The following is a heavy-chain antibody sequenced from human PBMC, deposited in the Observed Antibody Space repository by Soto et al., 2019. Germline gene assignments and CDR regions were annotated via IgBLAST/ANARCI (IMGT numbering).Heavy chain of an antibody. V-gene: IGHV1-69*13. CDR3: ARELVSGYSSGWYAVYYFDY. D-gene: IGHD6-19*01. CDR2: IIPIFGTA. Sequence: SVKVSCKASGGTFSSYAISWVRQAPGQGLEWMGGIIPIFGTANYAQKFQGRVTITADESTSTAYMELSSLRSEDTAVYYCARELVSGYSSGWYAVYYFDYWGQGTLVTV. J-gene: IGHJ4*02. CDR1: GGTFSSYA.